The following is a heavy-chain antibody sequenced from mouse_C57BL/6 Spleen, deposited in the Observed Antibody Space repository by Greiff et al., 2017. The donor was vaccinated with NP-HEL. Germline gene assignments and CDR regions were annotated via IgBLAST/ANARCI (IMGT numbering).Heavy chain of an antibody. Sequence: VQLQQSGAELVRPGASVTLSCKASGYTFTDYEMHWVKQTPVHGLEWIGAIDPETGGTAYNQKFKGKAILTADKSSSTAYMELRSLTSEDSAVYYCTRAIYGSPGYWGQGTTLTVSS. CDR1: GYTFTDYE. J-gene: IGHJ2*01. D-gene: IGHD1-1*01. V-gene: IGHV1-15*01. CDR3: TRAIYGSPGY. CDR2: IDPETGGT.